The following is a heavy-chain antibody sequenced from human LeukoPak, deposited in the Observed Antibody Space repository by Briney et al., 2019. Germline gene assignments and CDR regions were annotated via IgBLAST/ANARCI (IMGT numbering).Heavy chain of an antibody. CDR2: ISGSGGST. D-gene: IGHD5-12*01. V-gene: IGHV3-23*01. J-gene: IGHJ4*02. Sequence: GGSLRLSCAASGFTFSSYAMSWVRQAPEKGLEWVSAISGSGGSTYYADSVKGRFTISRDNSKNTLYLQMNSLRAEDTAVYYCAKDRDRVYSGYDPSPFDYWGQGTLVTVSS. CDR1: GFTFSSYA. CDR3: AKDRDRVYSGYDPSPFDY.